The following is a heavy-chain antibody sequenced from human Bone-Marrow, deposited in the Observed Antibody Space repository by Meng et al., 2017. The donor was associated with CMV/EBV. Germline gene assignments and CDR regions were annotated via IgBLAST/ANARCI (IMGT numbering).Heavy chain of an antibody. CDR1: GYTFTGYY. D-gene: IGHD1-1*01. Sequence: ASVKVSCKASGYTFTGYYMHWVRQAPGQGREWMGWINPNSGGTNYAQKFQGRVTMTRDTSIRTAYMERSRLRADDTADYYFARETGSPVDWGQGTLVTVAS. V-gene: IGHV1-2*02. CDR3: ARETGSPVD. J-gene: IGHJ4*02. CDR2: INPNSGGT.